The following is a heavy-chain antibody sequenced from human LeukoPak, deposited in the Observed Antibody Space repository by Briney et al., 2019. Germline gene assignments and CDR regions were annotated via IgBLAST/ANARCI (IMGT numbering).Heavy chain of an antibody. CDR2: VWYDGSNI. V-gene: IGHV3-33*01. D-gene: IGHD1-26*01. CDR1: GFTFSTYG. Sequence: PGGSLRLSCAASGFTFSTYGMHWVRQAPGKGLEWVAVVWYDGSNIHYVDSVKGRFTISRDNAKKFLYLQMNSLRAEDTALYYCARGNRGRSYGGDSWGQGTLVTVSS. J-gene: IGHJ4*02. CDR3: ARGNRGRSYGGDS.